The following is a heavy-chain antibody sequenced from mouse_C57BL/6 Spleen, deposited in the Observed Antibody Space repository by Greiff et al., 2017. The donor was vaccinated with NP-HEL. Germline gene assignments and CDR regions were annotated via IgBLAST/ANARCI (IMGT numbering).Heavy chain of an antibody. CDR3: AREFNYYYGSNYAMDY. V-gene: IGHV3-6*01. CDR2: ISYDGSN. Sequence: ESGPGLVKPSQSLSLTCSVPGYSITSGYYWNWIRQFPGNKLEWMGYISYDGSNNYNPSLKNRISITRDTSKNQFFLKLNSVTTEDTATYYCAREFNYYYGSNYAMDYWGQGTSVTVSS. D-gene: IGHD1-1*01. J-gene: IGHJ4*01. CDR1: GYSITSGYY.